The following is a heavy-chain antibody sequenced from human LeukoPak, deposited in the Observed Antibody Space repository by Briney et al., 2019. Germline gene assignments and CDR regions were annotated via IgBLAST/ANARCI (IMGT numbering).Heavy chain of an antibody. V-gene: IGHV3-23*01. J-gene: IGHJ6*04. Sequence: GGSLRLSCAASGFTFNTYAMNWVRRAPGKGLEWVSAISGGDGSTYYADSVKGRFTISRDNSKNTLSLQMSSLRAEDTAVYYCARGNPTGTTGGVDYGMDVWGKGTTVTVSS. CDR3: ARGNPTGTTGGVDYGMDV. CDR1: GFTFNTYA. D-gene: IGHD1-1*01. CDR2: ISGGDGST.